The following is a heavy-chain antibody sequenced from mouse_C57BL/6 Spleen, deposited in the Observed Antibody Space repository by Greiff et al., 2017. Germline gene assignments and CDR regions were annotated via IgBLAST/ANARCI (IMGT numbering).Heavy chain of an antibody. CDR1: GFTFSDYY. J-gene: IGHJ3*01. CDR3: ARDLGFAY. CDR2: INYDGSST. Sequence: EVKLMESEGGLVQPGSSMKLSCTASGFTFSDYYMAWVRQVPEKGLEWVANINYDGSSTYYLDSLKSRFIISGDNAKNILYLRMSSLKSEDTATYYCARDLGFAYWGQGTLVTVSA. V-gene: IGHV5-16*01.